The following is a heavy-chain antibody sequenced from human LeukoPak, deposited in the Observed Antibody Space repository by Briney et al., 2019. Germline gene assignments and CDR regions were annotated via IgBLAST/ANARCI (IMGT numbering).Heavy chain of an antibody. J-gene: IGHJ4*02. CDR3: AKDPPRYYDFWSGSPGDY. D-gene: IGHD3-3*01. CDR2: ISGSGGST. CDR1: GFTFSSYA. Sequence: GGSLRLSCAASGFTFSSYAMSWVRQAPGKGLEWVSAISGSGGSTYYADSVKGRFTISRDNSKNTLYLQMNSPRAEDTDVYYCAKDPPRYYDFWSGSPGDYWGQGTLVTVSS. V-gene: IGHV3-23*01.